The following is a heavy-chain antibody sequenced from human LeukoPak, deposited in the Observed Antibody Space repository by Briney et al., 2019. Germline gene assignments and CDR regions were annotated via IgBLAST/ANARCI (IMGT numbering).Heavy chain of an antibody. Sequence: GESLRLSCAASGFTFSSYWMHWVRQAPGKGLVWVSRISGDGSSAIYADSVKGRFTISRDNAKNTLYLQMNSLRAEDTAVYYCLPMVRGVNWGQGTLVTVSS. D-gene: IGHD3-10*01. CDR1: GFTFSSYW. J-gene: IGHJ4*02. V-gene: IGHV3-74*01. CDR3: LPMVRGVN. CDR2: ISGDGSSA.